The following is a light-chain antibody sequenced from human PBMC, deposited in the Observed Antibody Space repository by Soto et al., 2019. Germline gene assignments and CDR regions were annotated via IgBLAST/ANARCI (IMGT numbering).Light chain of an antibody. V-gene: IGKV3-15*01. Sequence: IVLTPSPAPLSVSPGERATLSCWASQSVSSNLAWYQQKAGQAPRLLIYGASTRATGIPARFSGSGSGTEFTLTISSLQSEDFAVYYCQQYNKWPWTFGQGAKVDIK. J-gene: IGKJ1*01. CDR3: QQYNKWPWT. CDR1: QSVSSN. CDR2: GAS.